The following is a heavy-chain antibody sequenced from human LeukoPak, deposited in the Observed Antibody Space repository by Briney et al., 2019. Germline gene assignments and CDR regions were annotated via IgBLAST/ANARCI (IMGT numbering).Heavy chain of an antibody. CDR2: VYHSGRT. CDR3: ARDASRGDDAFDI. CDR1: GNSISSGYY. V-gene: IGHV4-38-2*02. Sequence: PSETLSLTCTVSGNSISSGYYWAWIRQPPGKGLEWVGNVYHSGRTYYNPSLESRVTISVDTSKNQFSLKLSSVTAADTAVYYCARDASRGDDAFDIWGQGTMVTVSS. J-gene: IGHJ3*02.